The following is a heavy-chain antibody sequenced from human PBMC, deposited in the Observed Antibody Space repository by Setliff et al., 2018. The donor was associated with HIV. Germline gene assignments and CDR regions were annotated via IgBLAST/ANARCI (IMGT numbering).Heavy chain of an antibody. J-gene: IGHJ4*02. CDR2: IYSGGST. V-gene: IGHV3-53*01. CDR1: EVIVSNNY. CDR3: AKLQEGHVYSHYDS. D-gene: IGHD2-21*01. Sequence: PGGSLRLSCAVSEVIVSNNYMSWVRQAPGKGLEWVSVIYSGGSTDHADSVKGRFTISRDNSKNTVYLQMTSLRAEDTAVYYCAKLQEGHVYSHYDSWGQGTLVTVSS.